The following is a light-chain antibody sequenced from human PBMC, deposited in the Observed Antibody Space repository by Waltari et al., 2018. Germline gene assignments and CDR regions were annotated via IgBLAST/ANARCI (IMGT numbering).Light chain of an antibody. CDR3: QQRRSWPIT. V-gene: IGKV3-11*01. J-gene: IGKJ5*01. Sequence: EIVLTQSPATLSLPPGEGATLSCRASQSVDYYLAWYQQKPGQAPRLLIHYASNRATGVPARFSGSGSGTDFSLTISSLEPEDFAVYYCQQRRSWPITFGQGTRLEIK. CDR2: YAS. CDR1: QSVDYY.